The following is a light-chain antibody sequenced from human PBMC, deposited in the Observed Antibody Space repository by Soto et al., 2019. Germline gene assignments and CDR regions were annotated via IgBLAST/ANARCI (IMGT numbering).Light chain of an antibody. Sequence: DTQMTQSPSSLSASLGDRVTITCRASQSISSYLNWYQQKPGKAPKRLIYAASTLQSGVPSRFSGSGSGTEFTLTISSLQPEDVATYYCLQLNTYPWTFGQGTKVDI. CDR3: LQLNTYPWT. V-gene: IGKV1-17*01. CDR1: QSISSY. J-gene: IGKJ1*01. CDR2: AAS.